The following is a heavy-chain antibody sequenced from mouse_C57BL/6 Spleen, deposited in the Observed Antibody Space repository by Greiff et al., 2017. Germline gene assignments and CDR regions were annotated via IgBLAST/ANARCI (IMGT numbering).Heavy chain of an antibody. CDR3: ARGDGNYYAMDY. CDR1: GYAFSSYW. V-gene: IGHV1-80*01. Sequence: QVQLKESGAELVKPGASVKISCKASGYAFSSYWMNWVKQRPGKGLEWIGQIYPGDGDTNYNGKFKGKATLTADKSSSTAYMQLSSLTSEDSAVYFCARGDGNYYAMDYWGQGTSVTGSS. D-gene: IGHD2-1*01. CDR2: IYPGDGDT. J-gene: IGHJ4*01.